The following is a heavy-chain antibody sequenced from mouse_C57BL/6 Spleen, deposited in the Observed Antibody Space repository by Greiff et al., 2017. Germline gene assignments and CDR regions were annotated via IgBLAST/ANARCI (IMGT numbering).Heavy chain of an antibody. J-gene: IGHJ3*01. CDR2: IDPSDSYT. CDR1: GYTFTSYW. V-gene: IGHV1-59*01. Sequence: QVQLQQPGAELVRPGTSVKLSCKASGYTFTSYWMHWVKQRPGQGLEWIGVIDPSDSYTNYNQKFKGKATLTVDTSSSTAYMQLSSLTSEDSAVYYCARMNWDEDAYWGQGTLVTVSA. D-gene: IGHD4-1*01. CDR3: ARMNWDEDAY.